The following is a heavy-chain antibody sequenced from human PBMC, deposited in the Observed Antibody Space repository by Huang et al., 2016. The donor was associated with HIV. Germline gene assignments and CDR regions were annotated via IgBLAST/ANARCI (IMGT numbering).Heavy chain of an antibody. V-gene: IGHV1-3*01. Sequence: QVQLVQSGAEVKKPGASVKVSCKASGYTFTSYAMHWVRQAPGQRIEWMGWINSGNAHTTYSQKFQGRVTITRDPSASTAHMELSSLRSEDTAVYYCAREGGYCANGVCYTNYYFAYWGQGTLVTVSS. CDR3: AREGGYCANGVCYTNYYFAY. CDR2: INSGNAHT. J-gene: IGHJ4*02. D-gene: IGHD2-8*01. CDR1: GYTFTSYA.